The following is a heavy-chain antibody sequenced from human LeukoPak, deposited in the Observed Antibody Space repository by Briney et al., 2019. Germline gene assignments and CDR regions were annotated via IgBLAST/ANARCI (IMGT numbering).Heavy chain of an antibody. CDR2: ISSSSSYI. V-gene: IGHV3-21*01. CDR1: GFTFSSYS. D-gene: IGHD5/OR15-5a*01. Sequence: GGSLRLSCAASGFTFSSYSMNWVRQAPGKGLEWVSSISSSSSYIYYADSVKGRFTISRDNAKNSLYLQMNSLRAEDTAVYYCARVMSVAYYYYGMDVWGQGTTVTVSS. CDR3: ARVMSVAYYYYGMDV. J-gene: IGHJ6*02.